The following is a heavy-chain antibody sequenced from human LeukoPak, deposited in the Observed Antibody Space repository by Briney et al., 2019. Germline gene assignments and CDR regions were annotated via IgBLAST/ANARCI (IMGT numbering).Heavy chain of an antibody. Sequence: PGRSLRLSCAASGFTFSSYGMHWVRQAPGKGLEWVAVISYDGSNKYYADSVKGRFTISRDNSKNTLYLQMNSLRAEDTAVYYCARTQIALAGPGYYFDYWGQGTLVTVSS. D-gene: IGHD6-19*01. V-gene: IGHV3-30*03. CDR2: ISYDGSNK. CDR1: GFTFSSYG. J-gene: IGHJ4*02. CDR3: ARTQIALAGPGYYFDY.